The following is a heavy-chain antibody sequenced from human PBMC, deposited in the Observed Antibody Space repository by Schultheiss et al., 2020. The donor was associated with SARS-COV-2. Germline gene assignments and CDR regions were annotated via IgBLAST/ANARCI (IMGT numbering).Heavy chain of an antibody. J-gene: IGHJ4*02. V-gene: IGHV3-30-3*01. CDR2: ISFDGSNK. Sequence: GGSLRLSCAASGFTFSTYAMNWVRQAPGKGLELVAVISFDGSNKYYADPVKGRFTISRDNSKNTLYLQMNSLRAEDTAVYYCARVRSGSYYEPFDYWGQGTLVTVSS. CDR3: ARVRSGSYYEPFDY. D-gene: IGHD1-26*01. CDR1: GFTFSTYA.